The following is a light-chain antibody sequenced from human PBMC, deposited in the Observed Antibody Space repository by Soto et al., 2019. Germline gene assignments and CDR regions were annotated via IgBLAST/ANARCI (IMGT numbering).Light chain of an antibody. J-gene: IGKJ1*01. CDR3: QQYSSYSAST. V-gene: IGKV1-5*01. CDR2: DAS. Sequence: DIQMTQSPSTLSASIGDRVSITCRASQSISKWLAWHQQKPGKAPKLLIYDASTLQSGVPPRFSGSGSGTEFTLTIRSLQPDDSATYYCQQYSSYSASTFGEGTKVELK. CDR1: QSISKW.